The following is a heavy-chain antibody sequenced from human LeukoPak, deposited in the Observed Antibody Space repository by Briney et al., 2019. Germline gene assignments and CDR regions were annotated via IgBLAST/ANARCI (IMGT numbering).Heavy chain of an antibody. Sequence: PGGSLRLSCAASGFTVSSNYMSWVRQAPGTGLEWVSVIYGGGSTYYAGSVKGRFTISRHNSKNTLYLQMNSLRAEDTAVYYCARVRYSSSLDYWGQGTLVTVSS. J-gene: IGHJ4*02. CDR3: ARVRYSSSLDY. CDR2: IYGGGST. D-gene: IGHD6-6*01. CDR1: GFTVSSNY. V-gene: IGHV3-53*04.